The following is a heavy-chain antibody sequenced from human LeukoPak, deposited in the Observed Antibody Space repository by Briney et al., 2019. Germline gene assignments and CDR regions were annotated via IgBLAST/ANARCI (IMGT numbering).Heavy chain of an antibody. D-gene: IGHD2-2*01. CDR1: GGSISGFY. J-gene: IGHJ4*02. V-gene: IGHV4-59*01. CDR2: IYYSGTT. CDR3: ARVHRYASSWDSLDY. Sequence: SETLSLTCTVSGGSISGFYWSWIRQPPGKGLEWIGYIYYSGTTTYNPSLKSRVTISIDMSNNHFSLNLRSVTAADKAVYYCARVHRYASSWDSLDYWGQGTLVTVSS.